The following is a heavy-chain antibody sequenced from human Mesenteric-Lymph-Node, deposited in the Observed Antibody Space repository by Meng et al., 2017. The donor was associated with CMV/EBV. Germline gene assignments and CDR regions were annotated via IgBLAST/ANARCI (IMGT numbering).Heavy chain of an antibody. J-gene: IGHJ6*01. V-gene: IGHV1-46*01. CDR1: GYSFTGYY. D-gene: IGHD4-11*01. CDR2: INPSGGST. CDR3: ARGTPVPTIGQYFYYYDMDV. Sequence: ASVKVSCKASGYSFTGYYLHWVRQTPGQGLEWMGIINPSGGSTSYAQKLQGRVTMTRDTSTSTVYMELSSLRSEDTAVYYCARGTPVPTIGQYFYYYDMDVWGPGTTVTVSS.